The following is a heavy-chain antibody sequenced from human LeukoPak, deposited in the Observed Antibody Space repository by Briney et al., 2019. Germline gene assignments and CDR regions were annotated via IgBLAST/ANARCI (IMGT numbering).Heavy chain of an antibody. D-gene: IGHD3-3*01. CDR1: GFTFSSYW. Sequence: GGSLRLSCAASGFTFSSYWMSWVRQAPGKGLEWVANIKQDGSEKYYVDSVKGRSTISRDNAKNSLYLQMNSLRAEDTAVYYCARGRGFWSGYPYGMDVWGQGTTVTVSS. CDR3: ARGRGFWSGYPYGMDV. CDR2: IKQDGSEK. V-gene: IGHV3-7*01. J-gene: IGHJ6*02.